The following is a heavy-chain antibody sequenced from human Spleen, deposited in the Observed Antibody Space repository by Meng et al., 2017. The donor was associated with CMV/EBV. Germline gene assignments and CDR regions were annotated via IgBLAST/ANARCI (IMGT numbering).Heavy chain of an antibody. CDR2: IYSGANT. CDR3: VRDRRYCASTTCPYYYYGLDV. Sequence: GESLKISCAASGVTVSSDFMAWVRQAPGKGLEWVSVIYSGANTYYADSVKGRYTISRDNPKNTLYLQMNTLRAEDTAVYYCVRDRRYCASTTCPYYYYGLDVWGQGTPVTVSS. J-gene: IGHJ6*02. D-gene: IGHD2-2*01. CDR1: GVTVSSDF. V-gene: IGHV3-66*01.